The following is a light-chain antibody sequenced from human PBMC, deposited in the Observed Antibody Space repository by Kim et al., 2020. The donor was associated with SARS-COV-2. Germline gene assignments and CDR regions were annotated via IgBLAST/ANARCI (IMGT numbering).Light chain of an antibody. CDR3: QQYGSSLTWT. Sequence: PGERATPSCRASQSVSRTYVAWHQQKPGQAPKLLIFGASSRATGIPDRFSGSGSGTDFTLTISRLEPEDFAVYYCQQYGSSLTWTFGQGTKVDIK. J-gene: IGKJ1*01. CDR2: GAS. V-gene: IGKV3-20*01. CDR1: QSVSRTY.